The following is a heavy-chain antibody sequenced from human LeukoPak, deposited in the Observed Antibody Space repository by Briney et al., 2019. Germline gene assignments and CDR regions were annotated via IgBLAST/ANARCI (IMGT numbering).Heavy chain of an antibody. Sequence: GGSLRLSCAASGFTFSSYSLNWVRQAPGKGLEWVSFISSSSITIYYADSVKGRFTISRDNAEKSLYLQMSSLRAEDTAVYYCARDRGGSYSAIDYWGQGTLVTVSS. V-gene: IGHV3-48*04. CDR3: ARDRGGSYSAIDY. J-gene: IGHJ4*02. CDR1: GFTFSSYS. CDR2: ISSSSITI. D-gene: IGHD2-15*01.